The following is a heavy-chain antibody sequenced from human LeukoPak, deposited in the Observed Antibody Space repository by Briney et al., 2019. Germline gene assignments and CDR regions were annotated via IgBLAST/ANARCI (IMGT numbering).Heavy chain of an antibody. Sequence: ASVKVSCKASGYTFTNYYIHWVRQAPGQGLEWMGIINPTGDSTSYAQKFQARVAMTRDTSTNTVYMELSSLRPEDTAVYYCVPKGTEGYWGQGTLVTVSS. CDR1: GYTFTNYY. V-gene: IGHV1-46*01. CDR3: VPKGTEGY. CDR2: INPTGDST. J-gene: IGHJ4*02.